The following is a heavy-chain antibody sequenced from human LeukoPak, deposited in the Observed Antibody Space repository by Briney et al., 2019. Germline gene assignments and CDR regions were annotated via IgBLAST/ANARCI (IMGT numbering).Heavy chain of an antibody. V-gene: IGHV3-7*01. CDR3: ARAGGTSWADY. D-gene: IGHD6-13*01. CDR2: VKQDGTEK. J-gene: IGHJ4*02. Sequence: GGSLRLSCEASGFTFRDYWMTWVRQAPGKGLEWVANVKQDGTEKFYVDSVRGRFTISRDNGKNSLYLQMNRLRVEDTAIYYCARAGGTSWADYWGQGTLVTVSS. CDR1: GFTFRDYW.